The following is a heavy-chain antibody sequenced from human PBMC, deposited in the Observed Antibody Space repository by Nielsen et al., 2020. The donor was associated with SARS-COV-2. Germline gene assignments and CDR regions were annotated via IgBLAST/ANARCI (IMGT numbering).Heavy chain of an antibody. CDR2: INSDGSST. J-gene: IGHJ2*01. CDR1: GFTFSSYW. D-gene: IGHD5-18*01. V-gene: IGHV3-74*01. Sequence: GGSLRLSCAASGFTFSSYWMHWVRQAPGKGLVWVSRINSDGSSTSYADSVKGRFTISRDNAKNTLYLQMNSLRAEDTAVYYCARDNEYSYGPYWYFDLWGRGTLVTVSS. CDR3: ARDNEYSYGPYWYFDL.